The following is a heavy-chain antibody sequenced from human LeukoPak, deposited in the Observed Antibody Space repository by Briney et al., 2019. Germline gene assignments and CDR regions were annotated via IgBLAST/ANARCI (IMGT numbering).Heavy chain of an antibody. CDR2: ISAYNGNT. J-gene: IGHJ6*03. CDR3: ARITKWNYLMDV. Sequence: GTSVKVSCKASGYTFTSYGISWVRQAPGQGLEWMGWISAYNGNTNYAQKLQGRVSMTTDTSTSTAYMQLRSVRSADTAVYYCARITKWNYLMDVWGKGTTVTVSS. V-gene: IGHV1-18*01. CDR1: GYTFTSYG. D-gene: IGHD1-26*01.